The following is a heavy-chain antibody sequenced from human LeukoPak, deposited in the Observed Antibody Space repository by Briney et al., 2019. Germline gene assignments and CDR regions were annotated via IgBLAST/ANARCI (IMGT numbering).Heavy chain of an antibody. J-gene: IGHJ4*02. V-gene: IGHV4-39*01. CDR2: IYYSGST. D-gene: IGHD3-3*01. CDR1: GGSISSSSYY. CDR3: ARVPGGKDFWSGYLMIDY. Sequence: PSETLSLTCTVSGGSISSSSYYWGWIRQPPGKGLGWIGRIYYSGSTYYNPSLKSRDTISVDTSKNQSSLKLRAVTAADTAVYYCARVPGGKDFWSGYLMIDYWGQGTLVTVSS.